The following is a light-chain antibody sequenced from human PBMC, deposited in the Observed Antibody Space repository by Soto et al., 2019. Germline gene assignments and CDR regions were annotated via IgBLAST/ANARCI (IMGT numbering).Light chain of an antibody. CDR3: QQYDSFAVT. Sequence: DIQMTQSPSTLSAAVGDRVTITCRASQGIRTWLAWYQQKPGKAPKLLIHDASRLESVVPSRFSGSGSGTDFTLRISGLQPDDVATYYCQQYDSFAVTIGQGTKVDI. CDR2: DAS. CDR1: QGIRTW. J-gene: IGKJ1*01. V-gene: IGKV1-5*01.